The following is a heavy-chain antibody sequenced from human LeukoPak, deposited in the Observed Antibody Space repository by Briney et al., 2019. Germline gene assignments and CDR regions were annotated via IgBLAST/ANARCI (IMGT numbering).Heavy chain of an antibody. Sequence: GGSLRLSCAASGFTFSTYAMSWVPQAPGKGPEWVSGISGSGDSTNYADSVKGRFTISRDNSKNTQYLQMNSLRAEDTAVYYCARGSYNPFDYWGQGTLVTVSS. CDR1: GFTFSTYA. J-gene: IGHJ4*02. V-gene: IGHV3-23*01. D-gene: IGHD3-16*01. CDR3: ARGSYNPFDY. CDR2: ISGSGDST.